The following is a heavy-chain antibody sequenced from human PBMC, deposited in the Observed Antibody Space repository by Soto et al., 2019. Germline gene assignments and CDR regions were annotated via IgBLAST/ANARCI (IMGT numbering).Heavy chain of an antibody. Sequence: GASVKVSCKASGYTFTSYYMHWVRQAPGQGLEWMGIINPSGGSTGYAQKFQGRVTMTRDTSTSTVYMELSSLRSEDTAVYYCAREVLRSTTLTEQYYYYGMDVWGQGTTVTVSS. J-gene: IGHJ6*02. V-gene: IGHV1-46*01. D-gene: IGHD3-16*01. CDR2: INPSGGST. CDR1: GYTFTSYY. CDR3: AREVLRSTTLTEQYYYYGMDV.